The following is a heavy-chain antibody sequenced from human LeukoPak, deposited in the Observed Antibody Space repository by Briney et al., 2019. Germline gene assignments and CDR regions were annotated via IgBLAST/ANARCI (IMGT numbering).Heavy chain of an antibody. CDR1: GFTFSSYA. D-gene: IGHD3-10*01. J-gene: IGHJ4*02. CDR3: ANGSPPGSGSYYLGKYYFDY. V-gene: IGHV3-23*01. Sequence: GGSLRLSCAASGFTFSSYAMSWVRQAPGKGLEWVSAISGSGGSTYYADSVKGRFTISRDNSKNTLYLQMNSLRAEDTAVYYCANGSPPGSGSYYLGKYYFDYWGQGTLVTVSS. CDR2: ISGSGGST.